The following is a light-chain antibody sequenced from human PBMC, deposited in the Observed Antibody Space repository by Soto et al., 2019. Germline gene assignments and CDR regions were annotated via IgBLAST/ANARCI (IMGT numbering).Light chain of an antibody. CDR1: NSNIGRYS. CDR2: SDD. V-gene: IGLV1-44*01. CDR3: AAWDDNLNGPP. J-gene: IGLJ3*02. Sequence: QSVLTQPPSLSGTPGRRVTISCSGSNSNIGRYSVNWYQHFPGTAPKILIYSDDERPSGVPDRFSGSKSGTSASLAISGLQSEDEAEYYCAAWDDNLNGPPFGGGTKLTVL.